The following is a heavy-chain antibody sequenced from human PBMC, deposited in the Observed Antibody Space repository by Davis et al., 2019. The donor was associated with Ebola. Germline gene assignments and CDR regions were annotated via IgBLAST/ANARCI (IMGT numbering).Heavy chain of an antibody. CDR1: GGSVSSGSYY. V-gene: IGHV4-61*01. D-gene: IGHD6-13*01. Sequence: MPGGSLRLSCTVSGGSVSSGSYYWSWIRQPPGKGLEWIGYIYYSGSTNYNPSLKSRVTISVDTSKKQFSLKLSSVTAADTAVYYCARDRGTASGFWFDPWGQGTLVTVSS. CDR2: IYYSGST. CDR3: ARDRGTASGFWFDP. J-gene: IGHJ5*02.